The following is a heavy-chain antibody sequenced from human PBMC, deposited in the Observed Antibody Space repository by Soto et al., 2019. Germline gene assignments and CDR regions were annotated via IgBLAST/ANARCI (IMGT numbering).Heavy chain of an antibody. V-gene: IGHV3-30*18. CDR1: GFTFSSYS. Sequence: QVQLVESGGGVVQPGRSLRLSCAASGFTFSSYSMHWVRQAPGKGLEWVAVISYDGSNKYYADSVKGRFTISRDNSKNTLYLQMNSLRAEDTAVYYCAKGLSYSSSYLTLSWGQGTLVTVSS. CDR3: AKGLSYSSSYLTLS. D-gene: IGHD6-13*01. J-gene: IGHJ4*02. CDR2: ISYDGSNK.